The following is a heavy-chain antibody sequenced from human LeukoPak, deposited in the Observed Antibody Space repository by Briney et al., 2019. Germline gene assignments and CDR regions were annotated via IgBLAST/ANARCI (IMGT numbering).Heavy chain of an antibody. CDR1: GYSISSGYY. J-gene: IGHJ3*02. CDR2: IYHSGST. Sequence: GSLRLSCAVSGYSISSGYYWGWIRQPPGQGLEWIGSIYHSGSTYYNPSLKSRVTISVDTSKNQFSLKLSSVTAADTAVYYCARHGYGIVVVPAAIPDAFDIWGQGTMVTVSS. V-gene: IGHV4-38-2*01. D-gene: IGHD2-2*02. CDR3: ARHGYGIVVVPAAIPDAFDI.